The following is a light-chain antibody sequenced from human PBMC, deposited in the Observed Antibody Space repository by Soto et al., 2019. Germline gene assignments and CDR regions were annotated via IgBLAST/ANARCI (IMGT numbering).Light chain of an antibody. CDR2: KAS. CDR3: QQYNSYSPT. J-gene: IGKJ1*01. CDR1: HDISNY. V-gene: IGKV1-5*03. Sequence: DVQMTQSPSSLSASVGDRVTITCRASHDISNYVAWLQQKPGKAPKLLIYKASSLESGVPSRFSGSGSGTEFTPTISSLQPDDFATYYCQQYNSYSPTFGQGTKVDIK.